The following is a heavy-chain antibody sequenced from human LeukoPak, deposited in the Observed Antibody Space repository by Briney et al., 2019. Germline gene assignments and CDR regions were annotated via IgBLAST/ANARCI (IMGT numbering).Heavy chain of an antibody. Sequence: SETLSLTCTVSGGSINNYYWSWIRQPPGKGLEWIGEINHSGSTNYNPSFRRRITTSVDPSKNQFSLKVNFVTAADTAVYYCARGRGYCTSTSCFNLFDSWGQGTLVTVSS. V-gene: IGHV4-34*01. J-gene: IGHJ5*01. D-gene: IGHD2-2*01. CDR2: INHSGST. CDR3: ARGRGYCTSTSCFNLFDS. CDR1: GGSINNYY.